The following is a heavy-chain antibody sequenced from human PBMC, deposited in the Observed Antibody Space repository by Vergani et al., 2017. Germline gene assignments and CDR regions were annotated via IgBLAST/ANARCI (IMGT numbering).Heavy chain of an antibody. CDR2: MNPNSGNT. J-gene: IGHJ5*02. D-gene: IGHD3-22*01. CDR3: ARGGILWYYYDSSGPFDP. V-gene: IGHV1-8*01. CDR1: GYTFTSYD. Sequence: QVQLVQSGAEVKKPGASVKVSCKASGYTFTSYDSNWVRQATGQGLEWMGWMNPNSGNTGYAQKFQGSVTMTRNTSISTAYMELSSLRSDDTAVYYCARGGILWYYYDSSGPFDPWGQGTLVTVSS.